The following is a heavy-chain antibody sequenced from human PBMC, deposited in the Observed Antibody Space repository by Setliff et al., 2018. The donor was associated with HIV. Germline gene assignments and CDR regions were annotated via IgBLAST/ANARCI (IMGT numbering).Heavy chain of an antibody. V-gene: IGHV4-59*12. CDR2: IYWTGKT. J-gene: IGHJ4*02. CDR3: SRGPTIRGSFTGVVYTASLPSFDT. CDR1: NSAMDSYY. D-gene: IGHD3-3*01. Sequence: PSETLSLTCTVSNSAMDSYYWSWVWQSPGKGLEYIGYIYWTGKTDYNPSLKSRVTISLDTSGNQFSLKLNSVTGADTALYCCSRGPTIRGSFTGVVYTASLPSFDTWSQGSLVTVSS.